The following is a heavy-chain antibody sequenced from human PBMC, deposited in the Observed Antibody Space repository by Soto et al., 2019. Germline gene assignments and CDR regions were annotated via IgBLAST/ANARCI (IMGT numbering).Heavy chain of an antibody. CDR1: GFTFSSYA. CDR3: AKDPYHDYGDFKASNWFDP. Sequence: GGSLRLSCAASGFTFSSYAMSWVRQAPGKGLEWVSAISGSGGSTYYADSVKGRFTISRDNSKNTLHLQLNSLRAEDTAVYYCAKDPYHDYGDFKASNWFDPWGQGTLVTVSS. CDR2: ISGSGGST. D-gene: IGHD4-17*01. J-gene: IGHJ5*02. V-gene: IGHV3-23*01.